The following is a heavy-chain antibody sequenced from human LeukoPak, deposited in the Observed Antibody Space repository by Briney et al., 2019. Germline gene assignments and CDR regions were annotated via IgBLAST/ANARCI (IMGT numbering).Heavy chain of an antibody. V-gene: IGHV1-46*01. Sequence: ASVKVSCKASGYTFTSYYMHWVRQAPGQGLEWMGIINPSGGSTSYAQKFQGRVTMTRDTSTSTVYMELSSLRSEDTAVYYCARVHTAGTKPNPNRDADYWGQGTLVTVSS. CDR2: INPSGGST. CDR1: GYTFTSYY. CDR3: ARVHTAGTKPNPNRDADY. D-gene: IGHD6-13*01. J-gene: IGHJ4*02.